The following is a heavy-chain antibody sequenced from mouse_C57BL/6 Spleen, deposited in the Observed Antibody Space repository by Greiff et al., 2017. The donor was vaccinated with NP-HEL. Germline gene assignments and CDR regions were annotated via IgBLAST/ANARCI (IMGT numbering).Heavy chain of an antibody. CDR1: GFTFSSYG. D-gene: IGHD2-1*01. Sequence: EVKLEESGGDLVKPGGSLKLSCAASGFTFSSYGMSWVRQTPDKRLEWVATISSGGSYTYYPDSVKGRFTISRDNAKNTLYLQMSSLKSEDTAMYYCATSSTMVTSYYFDYWGQGTTLTVSS. V-gene: IGHV5-6*02. J-gene: IGHJ2*01. CDR3: ATSSTMVTSYYFDY. CDR2: ISSGGSYT.